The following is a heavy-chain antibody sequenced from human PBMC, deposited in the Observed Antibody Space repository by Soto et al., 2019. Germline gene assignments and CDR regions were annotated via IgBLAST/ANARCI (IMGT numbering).Heavy chain of an antibody. Sequence: SETLSLTCAVYGGSFSGYYWSWIRQPPGKGLEWIGEINHSGSTNYNPSLKSRVTISVDTSKNQFSLKLSSVTAADTAVYYCARRPYRRDGYKNWGQGTLVTVSS. J-gene: IGHJ4*02. V-gene: IGHV4-34*01. CDR3: ARRPYRRDGYKN. CDR2: INHSGST. D-gene: IGHD3-16*02. CDR1: GGSFSGYY.